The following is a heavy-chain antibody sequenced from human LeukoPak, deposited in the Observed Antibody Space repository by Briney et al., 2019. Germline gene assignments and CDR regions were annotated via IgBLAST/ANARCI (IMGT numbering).Heavy chain of an antibody. CDR2: ISPNSGGA. CDR1: GYIFTGYY. V-gene: IGHV1-2*02. J-gene: IGHJ5*02. Sequence: ASVKVSCKASGYIFTGYYMHWVRQAPGQGLEWMGWISPNSGGANYAQKLQGRVTMTTDTSTSTAYMELRSLRSDDTAVYYCARVHPTYYDFWSGSDWFDPWGQGTLVTVSS. D-gene: IGHD3-3*01. CDR3: ARVHPTYYDFWSGSDWFDP.